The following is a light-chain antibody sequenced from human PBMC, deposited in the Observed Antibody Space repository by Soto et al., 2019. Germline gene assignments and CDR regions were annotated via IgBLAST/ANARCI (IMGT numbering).Light chain of an antibody. J-gene: IGLJ2*01. V-gene: IGLV2-8*01. CDR2: EVS. CDR3: SSYAGSNSVV. Sequence: QSALTQPPSASGSPGQSVTISCTGTSSDVGGYNYVSWYQQHPGKAPKHMIYEVSKRPSGVPDRFSGSKSGNTASLTVSGLQAXDEADYYFSSYAGSNSVVFGGGTKVTVL. CDR1: SSDVGGYNY.